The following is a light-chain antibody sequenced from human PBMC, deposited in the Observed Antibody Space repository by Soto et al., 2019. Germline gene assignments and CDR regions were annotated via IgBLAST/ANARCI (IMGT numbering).Light chain of an antibody. Sequence: DIQMTQSPSTPSGSVGDRVTITCRASQTISSWLAWYQQKPGKAPKLLIYKASTLKSGVPSRFSGSGSGTEFTLTISSLQPDDFATYFCQQYNSFSLITFGQGTRLEIK. CDR1: QTISSW. J-gene: IGKJ5*01. V-gene: IGKV1-5*03. CDR2: KAS. CDR3: QQYNSFSLIT.